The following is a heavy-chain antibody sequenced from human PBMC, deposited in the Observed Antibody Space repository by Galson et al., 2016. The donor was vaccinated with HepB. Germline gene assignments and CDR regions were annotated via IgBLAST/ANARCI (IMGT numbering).Heavy chain of an antibody. J-gene: IGHJ5*01. CDR2: IVGSGGDT. V-gene: IGHV3-23*01. CDR3: ATRRYISSGWFDF. D-gene: IGHD1-1*01. CDR1: GFPFSGYS. Sequence: SLRLSCAASGFPFSGYSMTWVRQAPGKGLEWVAAIVGSGGDTDYAGSVEGRLTISRDNSKNTLYLQMNSLRAEDTAVYYCATRRYISSGWFDFWGQGTVVTVSS.